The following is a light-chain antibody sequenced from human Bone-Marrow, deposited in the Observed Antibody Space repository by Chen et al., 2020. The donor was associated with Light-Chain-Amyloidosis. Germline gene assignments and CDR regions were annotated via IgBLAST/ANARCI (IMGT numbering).Light chain of an antibody. Sequence: SYVLTPTSSVSVAPAQTSTIARGGNNTGSTSVHWYQPTPGHAPLLVVYDDRDRPSVIPERLSGSNSWNASILTISRVEAEEEADYYYQVWDSSIDRPVFGGGTKLTVL. CDR1: NTGSTS. J-gene: IGLJ3*02. V-gene: IGLV3-21*02. CDR3: QVWDSSIDRPV. CDR2: DDR.